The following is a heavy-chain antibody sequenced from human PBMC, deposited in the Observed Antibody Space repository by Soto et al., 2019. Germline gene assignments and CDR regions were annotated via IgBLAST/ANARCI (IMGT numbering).Heavy chain of an antibody. CDR2: IYSGGST. CDR3: ARYDFWSGSQVIDY. CDR1: GFTVSSNY. D-gene: IGHD3-3*01. J-gene: IGHJ4*02. V-gene: IGHV3-53*01. Sequence: GGSLRLSCAASGFTVSSNYMSWVRQAPGKGLEWVSVIYSGGSTYYADSVKGRFTISRDNSKNTLYLQMNSLRAEDTAVYYCARYDFWSGSQVIDYWGQGTLVTVSS.